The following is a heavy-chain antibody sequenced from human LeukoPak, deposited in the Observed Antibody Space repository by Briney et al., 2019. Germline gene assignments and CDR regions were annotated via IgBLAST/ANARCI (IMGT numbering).Heavy chain of an antibody. J-gene: IGHJ4*02. Sequence: ASVNVSCKLSGYTLTELSMHWVRQAPGKGLAWMGGFDPEDGETIYAQKFQGRVTMTRDTSISTAYMELSRLRSDDTAVYYCARGQRRPMGGTEAYWGQGTLVTVSS. CDR2: FDPEDGET. CDR1: GYTLTELS. D-gene: IGHD3-16*01. CDR3: ARGQRRPMGGTEAY. V-gene: IGHV1-24*01.